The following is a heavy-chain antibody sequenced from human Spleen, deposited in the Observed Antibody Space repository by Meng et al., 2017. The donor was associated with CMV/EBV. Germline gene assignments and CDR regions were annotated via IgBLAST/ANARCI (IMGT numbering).Heavy chain of an antibody. CDR1: GYTFTSYG. J-gene: IGHJ4*02. CDR2: ISAYNGNT. D-gene: IGHD1-1*01. Sequence: SGYTFTSYGISWVRQAPGQGLEWMGWISAYNGNTNYAQKLQGRVTMTTDTSTSTAYMELRSLRSDDTAVYYCARVGTTGTIGVIDYWGQGTLVTVSS. CDR3: ARVGTTGTIGVIDY. V-gene: IGHV1-18*01.